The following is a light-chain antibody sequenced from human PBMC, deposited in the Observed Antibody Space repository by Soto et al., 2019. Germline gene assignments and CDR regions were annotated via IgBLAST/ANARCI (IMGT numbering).Light chain of an antibody. CDR3: SSYAGRLHV. V-gene: IGLV2-11*01. CDR1: SSDVGAYDY. CDR2: DVN. J-gene: IGLJ1*01. Sequence: QSVLTQPHSVSGSPGQSVAISCTGTSSDVGAYDYVSWYQQHPGKAPQVIISDVNRRPSGVPDRFSGTKSGNTASLTISGRQAEDEADYYCSSYAGRLHVFGSGTKLTVL.